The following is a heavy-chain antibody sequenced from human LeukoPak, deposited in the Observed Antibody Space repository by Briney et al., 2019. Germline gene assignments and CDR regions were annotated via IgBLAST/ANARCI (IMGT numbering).Heavy chain of an antibody. J-gene: IGHJ4*02. CDR2: INQNGNET. CDR3: ARDYGDF. CDR1: GFTFSNSW. D-gene: IGHD3-10*01. V-gene: IGHV3-7*01. Sequence: LSCAPSGFTFSNSWMSWVRQAPGKGLEWVANINQNGNETYYVDSVKGRFTIYRDNAKNSLYLQMDRLRAEDAALYYCARDYGDFWGQGTLVTVSS.